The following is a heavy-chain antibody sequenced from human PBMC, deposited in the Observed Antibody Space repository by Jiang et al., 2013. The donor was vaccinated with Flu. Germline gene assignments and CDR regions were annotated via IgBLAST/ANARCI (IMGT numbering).Heavy chain of an antibody. CDR3: ARAAYYDSSGGSYNWFDS. D-gene: IGHD3-22*01. J-gene: IGHJ5*01. V-gene: IGHV3-48*03. CDR2: ISSTGGTV. Sequence: SLRLSCAASGFTFSSYEMNWVRQAPGKGLEWVSYISSTGGTVYHADSVKGRFTISRDNAKNSLYLQMNSLRAEDTAVYYCARAAYYDSSGGSYNWFDSWGQGTLVTVSS. CDR1: GFTFSSYE.